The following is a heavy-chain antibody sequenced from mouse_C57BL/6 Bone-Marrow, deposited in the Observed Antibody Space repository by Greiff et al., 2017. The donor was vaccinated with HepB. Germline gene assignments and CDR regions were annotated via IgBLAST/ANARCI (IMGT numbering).Heavy chain of an antibody. Sequence: VQLQQPGAELVKPGASVKLSCKASGYTFTSYWMHWVKQRPGQGLEWIGMIHPNSGSTNYNEKFKSKATLTVDKSSSTAYMQLSSLTSEDSAVYYCARETMKEGFAYWGQGTLVTVSA. CDR1: GYTFTSYW. D-gene: IGHD2-4*01. V-gene: IGHV1-64*01. J-gene: IGHJ3*01. CDR3: ARETMKEGFAY. CDR2: IHPNSGST.